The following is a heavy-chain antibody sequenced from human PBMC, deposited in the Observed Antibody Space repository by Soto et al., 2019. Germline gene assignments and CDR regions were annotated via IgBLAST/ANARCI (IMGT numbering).Heavy chain of an antibody. Sequence: GGSLRLSCAASGFNFDNYWTAWVRQAPGKGLEWVANIKQDGSDKNYVDSVKGRFTISRDNAKNSLYLQMNSLRAEDSAVYSCARDTTGILDYWGQGTLVTVSS. V-gene: IGHV3-7*01. CDR3: ARDTTGILDY. J-gene: IGHJ4*02. D-gene: IGHD1-1*01. CDR1: GFNFDNYW. CDR2: IKQDGSDK.